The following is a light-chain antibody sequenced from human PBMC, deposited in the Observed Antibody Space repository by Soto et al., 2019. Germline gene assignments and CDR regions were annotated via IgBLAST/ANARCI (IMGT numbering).Light chain of an antibody. CDR1: SSDVGSYNL. J-gene: IGLJ2*01. V-gene: IGLV2-23*01. CDR3: CSYAGTNNLV. CDR2: EGS. Sequence: QSALTQPASVSGSPGQSITISCTGTSSDVGSYNLVSWFQQHPGKAPKLMIYEGSKRPSGVSNRFSGSKSGNTASLTISGLQAEDEADYYCCSYAGTNNLVVGGGTKVTVL.